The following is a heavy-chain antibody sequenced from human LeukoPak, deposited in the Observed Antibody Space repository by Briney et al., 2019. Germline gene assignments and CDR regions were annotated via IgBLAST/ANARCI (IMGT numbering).Heavy chain of an antibody. D-gene: IGHD3-22*01. CDR1: GGSISSYY. V-gene: IGHV4-59*08. CDR2: IYYSGST. CDR3: ARGDYYDSSGYIHP. Sequence: SETQSLTCTVSGGSISSYYWSWIRQPPGKGLEWIGYIYYSGSTNYNPSLKSRVTISVDTSKNQFSLKLSSVTAADTAVYYCARGDYYDSSGYIHPWGQGTLVTVSS. J-gene: IGHJ5*02.